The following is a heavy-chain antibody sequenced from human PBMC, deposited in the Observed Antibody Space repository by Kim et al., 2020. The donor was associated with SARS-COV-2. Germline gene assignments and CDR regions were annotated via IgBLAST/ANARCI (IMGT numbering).Heavy chain of an antibody. J-gene: IGHJ2*01. CDR1: GFTFSSYA. CDR3: AKVAKVGSKSDDKQLRYFDWLFRRTWYFDL. CDR2: ISGSGGST. V-gene: IGHV3-23*01. Sequence: GGSLRLFCAASGFTFSSYAMSWVRQAPGKGLEWVSAISGSGGSTYYADSVKGRFTISRDNSKNTLYLQMNSLRAEDTAIYYCAKVAKVGSKSDDKQLRYFDWLFRRTWYFDLWGRGTLVTVSS. D-gene: IGHD3-9*01.